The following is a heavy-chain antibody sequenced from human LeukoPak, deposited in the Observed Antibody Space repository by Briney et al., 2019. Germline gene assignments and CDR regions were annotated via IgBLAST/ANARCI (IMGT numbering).Heavy chain of an antibody. D-gene: IGHD6-19*01. J-gene: IGHJ4*02. CDR3: ARGRGWNLDY. Sequence: GGSLRLSCAASGFTFRSYWMHWVRQAPGKGLVWVSLIHSDGRTTNYADSVKGRFTISRDNAKNTLFLQMNSLRADDTAVYYCARGRGWNLDYWGQGTLVTVFS. CDR2: IHSDGRTT. CDR1: GFTFRSYW. V-gene: IGHV3-74*01.